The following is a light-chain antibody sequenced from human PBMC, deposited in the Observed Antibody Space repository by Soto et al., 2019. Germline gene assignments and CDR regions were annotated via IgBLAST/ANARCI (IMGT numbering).Light chain of an antibody. J-gene: IGKJ1*01. V-gene: IGKV3-11*01. CDR1: QSVSVH. Sequence: EIVLTQSPGTLSLSPGERATLSCRASQSVSVHLAWYQQKPGQAPRLLIYDASNRATGIPARFSGSGSGTYFTLTISSLEPEAFALYHYVQRTTCPCTSGHPSKVQIK. CDR2: DAS. CDR3: VQRTTCPCT.